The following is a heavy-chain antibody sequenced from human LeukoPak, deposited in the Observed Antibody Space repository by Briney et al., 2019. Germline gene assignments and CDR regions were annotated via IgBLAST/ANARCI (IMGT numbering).Heavy chain of an antibody. Sequence: GGSLRLSCAVSGFTVSGNYMSWVRQAPGKGLEWVSLIYSGGTTYYADSVKGRFTISRDNSKNTLYLQMNSLRAEDTAVYYCARDGRDGDYVGAFDIWGQGTMVTVSS. CDR1: GFTVSGNY. J-gene: IGHJ3*02. V-gene: IGHV3-53*05. CDR2: IYSGGTT. D-gene: IGHD4-17*01. CDR3: ARDGRDGDYVGAFDI.